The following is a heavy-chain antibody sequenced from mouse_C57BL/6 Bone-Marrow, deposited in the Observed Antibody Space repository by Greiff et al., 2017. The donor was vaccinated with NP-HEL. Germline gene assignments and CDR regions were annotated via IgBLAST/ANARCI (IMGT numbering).Heavy chain of an antibody. CDR1: GFNIKDDY. V-gene: IGHV14-4*01. CDR2: IDPENGDT. Sequence: VQLQQSGAELVRPGASVKLSCTASGFNIKDDYMHWVKQRPEQGLEWIGWIDPENGDTEYASKFPGKATITAETSSNTAYLQLSSLTSEDTAVYYCTTGYYYGSSQYYFDYWGQGTTLTVSS. J-gene: IGHJ2*01. CDR3: TTGYYYGSSQYYFDY. D-gene: IGHD1-1*01.